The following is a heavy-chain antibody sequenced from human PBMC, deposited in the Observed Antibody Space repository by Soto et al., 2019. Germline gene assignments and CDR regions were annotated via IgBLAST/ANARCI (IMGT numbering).Heavy chain of an antibody. CDR1: GFTFSSYG. CDR2: ISYDGSNK. Sequence: PGGSLRLSCAASGFTFSSYGMHWVRQAPGKGLEWVAVISYDGSNKYYADSVKGRFTISRDNSKNTLYLQMNSLRAEDTAVYYCLTTETTSYAFDIWGQGTMVTVSS. J-gene: IGHJ3*02. CDR3: LTTETTSYAFDI. D-gene: IGHD4-17*01. V-gene: IGHV3-30*03.